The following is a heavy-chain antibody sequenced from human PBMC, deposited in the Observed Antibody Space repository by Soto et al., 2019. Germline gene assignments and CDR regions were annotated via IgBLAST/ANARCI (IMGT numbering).Heavy chain of an antibody. CDR3: ARHYYDSTGYYYVLDY. V-gene: IGHV3-53*01. J-gene: IGHJ4*02. Sequence: PGGSLRLSCAASGFAVSSNYMSWVRQAPGKGPEWVSIIYSGSTTYYADSVKGRFTISRDYSKNTLYLQMNSLRAEDTAVYYCARHYYDSTGYYYVLDYWGQGTLVTVSS. D-gene: IGHD3-22*01. CDR2: IYSGSTT. CDR1: GFAVSSNY.